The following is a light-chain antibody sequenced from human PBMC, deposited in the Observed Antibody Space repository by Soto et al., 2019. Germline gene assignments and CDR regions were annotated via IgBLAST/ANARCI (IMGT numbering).Light chain of an antibody. V-gene: IGKV3-11*01. CDR1: QSVSSY. CDR3: QQRRDWLT. Sequence: ETVLTQYQATLSLSTGERATLSCRTSQSVSSYLAWYQQKPGQAPRLLIYDASNRATGIPARFSGSGSGTDFTLTISSLEPEDFAVYYCQQRRDWLTFGGGTMVDI. CDR2: DAS. J-gene: IGKJ4*01.